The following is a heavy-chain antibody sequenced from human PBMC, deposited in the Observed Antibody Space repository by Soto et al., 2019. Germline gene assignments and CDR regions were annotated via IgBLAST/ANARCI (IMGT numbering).Heavy chain of an antibody. D-gene: IGHD3-22*01. CDR2: ISSSSSYI. V-gene: IGHV3-21*01. Sequence: GGSLRLSCAASGFTFSSYSMNWVRQAPGKGLEWVSSISSSSSYIYYADSVKGRFTISRDNAKNSLYLKMNSLRAEDAGVYYWAGGGVGNTRKIVVVILALDMGGKGTRVT. CDR1: GFTFSSYS. J-gene: IGHJ3*02. CDR3: AGGGVGNTRKIVVVILALDM.